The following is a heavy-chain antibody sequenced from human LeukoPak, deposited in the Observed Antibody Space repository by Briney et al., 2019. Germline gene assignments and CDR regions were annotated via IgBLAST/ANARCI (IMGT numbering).Heavy chain of an antibody. Sequence: PSQTLSLTCTVSGDSISSGSYYWSWLRQPAGKGLEWIERIYSNGDTKFNPSLKSRVTISLDTSKNQFSLKLSSATAADTAVYYCASRHSKQQPYYYYMDIWGKGTTVTVSS. CDR3: ASRHSKQQPYYYYMDI. J-gene: IGHJ6*03. CDR2: IYSNGDT. D-gene: IGHD6-13*01. CDR1: GDSISSGSYY. V-gene: IGHV4-61*02.